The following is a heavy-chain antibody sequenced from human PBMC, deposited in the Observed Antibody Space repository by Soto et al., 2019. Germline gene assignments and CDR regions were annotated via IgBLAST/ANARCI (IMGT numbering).Heavy chain of an antibody. Sequence: PGGSLRLSCAASGFTFSSYAMHWVRQAPGKGLEWMAVISYDGSNKYYADSVKGRFTISRDNSKNTLYLQMNSLRAEDTAVYYCASNRTVSTMGYWGQGTLVTVST. J-gene: IGHJ4*02. V-gene: IGHV3-30-3*01. CDR1: GFTFSSYA. CDR2: ISYDGSNK. CDR3: ASNRTVSTMGY. D-gene: IGHD4-4*01.